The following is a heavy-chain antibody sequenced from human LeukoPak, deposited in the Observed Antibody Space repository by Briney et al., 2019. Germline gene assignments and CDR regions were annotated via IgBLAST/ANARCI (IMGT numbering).Heavy chain of an antibody. D-gene: IGHD2-2*01. CDR3: ARSYCSSTSCYKSNYFDY. V-gene: IGHV1-69*13. Sequence: PVKVSCKASGGTFSSYAISWVRQAPGQGLEWMGGIIPIFGTANYAQKFQGRVTITADESTSTAYMELSSLRSEDTAVYYCARSYCSSTSCYKSNYFDYWGQGTLVTVSS. CDR1: GGTFSSYA. J-gene: IGHJ4*02. CDR2: IIPIFGTA.